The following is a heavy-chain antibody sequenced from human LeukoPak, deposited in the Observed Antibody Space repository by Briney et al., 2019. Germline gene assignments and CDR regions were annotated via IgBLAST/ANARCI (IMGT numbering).Heavy chain of an antibody. Sequence: SGGSLRLSCAASGFTFSDYYMSWIRQAPGKGLEWVSYICDSGRTIYYADSVKGRFTISRDNAKNSVYLQMNNLGAEGTAVYYCARDRLGDYDHSGYYDKWGQGTLVTVSS. CDR3: ARDRLGDYDHSGYYDK. J-gene: IGHJ4*02. CDR2: ICDSGRTI. V-gene: IGHV3-11*01. D-gene: IGHD3-22*01. CDR1: GFTFSDYY.